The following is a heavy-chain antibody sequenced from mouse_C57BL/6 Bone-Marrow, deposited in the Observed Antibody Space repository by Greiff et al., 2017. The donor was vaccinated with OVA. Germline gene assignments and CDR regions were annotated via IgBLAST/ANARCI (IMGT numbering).Heavy chain of an antibody. CDR2: INYDGSST. J-gene: IGHJ1*03. V-gene: IGHV5-16*01. CDR3: AREERGYWYFDV. CDR1: GFTFSDYY. Sequence: EVMLVESEGGLVQPGSSMKLSCTASGFTFSDYYMAWVRQVPEKGLEWVANINYDGSSTYYLDSLKSRFIISRDNAKNILYLQMSSLKSEDTATYYCAREERGYWYFDVWGTGTTVTVSS.